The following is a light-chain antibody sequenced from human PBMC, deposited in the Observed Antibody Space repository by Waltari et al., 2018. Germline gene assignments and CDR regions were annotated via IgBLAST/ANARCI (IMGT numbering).Light chain of an antibody. CDR2: TTN. CDR3: AAWDDSPDGPV. CDR1: SSNIGRNR. J-gene: IGLJ3*02. Sequence: QSVMTQPPSASGTPGQRVTISCSGSSSNIGRNRVNWYQQLPGTAPKLLIYTTNQRPSGVPDRFSGSKSGTSASLAISGLQSEDEADYYCAAWDDSPDGPVFGGGTKLTVL. V-gene: IGLV1-44*01.